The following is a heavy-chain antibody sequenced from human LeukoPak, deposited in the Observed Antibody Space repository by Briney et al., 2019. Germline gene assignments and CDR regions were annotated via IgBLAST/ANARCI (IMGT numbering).Heavy chain of an antibody. Sequence: GGSLRLSCAASGFTVSSNYMSWVRQAPGKGLEWVSYISSSSSTIYYADSVKGRFTISRDNSKNTLYLQMNSLRAEDTAVYYCAKDDDYSNYFDYWGQGTLVTVSS. D-gene: IGHD4-11*01. CDR1: GFTVSSNY. J-gene: IGHJ4*02. V-gene: IGHV3-48*01. CDR3: AKDDDYSNYFDY. CDR2: ISSSSSTI.